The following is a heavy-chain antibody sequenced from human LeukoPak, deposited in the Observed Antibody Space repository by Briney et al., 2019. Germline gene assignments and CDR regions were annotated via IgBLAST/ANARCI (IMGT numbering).Heavy chain of an antibody. V-gene: IGHV3-23*01. CDR2: ISGSGGST. CDR1: GFTLSSYA. J-gene: IGHJ4*02. Sequence: PGGSLRLSCAASGFTLSSYAMSWVRHAPGKGLEWVSAISGSGGSTYYADSVKGRFTISRDNSKNTLYLQMNSLRAEDTAVYYCAKSIRGKAGPEPDYWGQGTLVTVSS. CDR3: AKSIRGKAGPEPDY. D-gene: IGHD1-14*01.